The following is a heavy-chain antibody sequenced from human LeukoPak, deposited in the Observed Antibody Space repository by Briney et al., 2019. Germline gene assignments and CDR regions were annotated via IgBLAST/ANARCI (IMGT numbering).Heavy chain of an antibody. D-gene: IGHD3-10*01. CDR3: AKDVLWFGEDSGHFFDY. CDR1: AFSLNAYN. J-gene: IGHJ4*02. CDR2: TRYDGSNE. V-gene: IGHV3-30*02. Sequence: PGGSLRLSCAASAFSLNAYNMNWVRQAPGKGLEWVAFTRYDGSNEYYADSVKGRFTISRDNSKNTLYLQMNSLTAEDTAVYYCAKDVLWFGEDSGHFFDYWGQGALVTVSS.